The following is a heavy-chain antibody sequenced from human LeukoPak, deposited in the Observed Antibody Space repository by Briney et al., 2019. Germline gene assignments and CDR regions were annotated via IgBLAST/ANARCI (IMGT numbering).Heavy chain of an antibody. Sequence: GGSLRLSCAASGFTFSSYWMSWVRQAPGKGLEWVANIKQDGSEKYYVDSVKGRFTISRDNVKNSLYLQMNSLRAEDTAVYYCARDTIAVAGSYPYYFDYWGQGTLVTVSS. D-gene: IGHD6-19*01. CDR2: IKQDGSEK. CDR1: GFTFSSYW. J-gene: IGHJ4*02. V-gene: IGHV3-7*01. CDR3: ARDTIAVAGSYPYYFDY.